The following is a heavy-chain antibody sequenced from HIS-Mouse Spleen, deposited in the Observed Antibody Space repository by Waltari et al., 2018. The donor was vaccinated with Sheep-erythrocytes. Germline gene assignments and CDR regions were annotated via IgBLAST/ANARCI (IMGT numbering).Heavy chain of an antibody. J-gene: IGHJ6*02. Sequence: EVQLVESGGGLVQPGGSLRLSCAASGFTFSSYWMSWVRQAPGRGRGWVANKKQDESEKYHVDYVKGRFTISRDNAKNSLYLQMNSLRAEDTAVYYCARDIILRSSGMDVWGQGTTVTVSS. CDR2: KKQDESEK. D-gene: IGHD3-3*01. CDR3: ARDIILRSSGMDV. CDR1: GFTFSSYW. V-gene: IGHV3-7*01.